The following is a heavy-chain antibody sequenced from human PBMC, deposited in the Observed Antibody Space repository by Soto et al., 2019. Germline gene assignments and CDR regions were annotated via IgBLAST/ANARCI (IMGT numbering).Heavy chain of an antibody. CDR2: SSYDGRET. V-gene: IGHV3-30*03. CDR3: ARDSGWPILNFDN. Sequence: GGSLRLSFAASDFDFSSYGIHWVRQAPGKGLEWVAASSYDGRETFYADSAKGRFTVSKEMSKNTAFLQMNALRHEDTAVYFCARDSGWPILNFDNWGQGTPVTVSS. J-gene: IGHJ4*02. D-gene: IGHD3-10*01. CDR1: DFDFSSYG.